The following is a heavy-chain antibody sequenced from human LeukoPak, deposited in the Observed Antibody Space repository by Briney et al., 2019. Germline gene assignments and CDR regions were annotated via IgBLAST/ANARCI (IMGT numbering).Heavy chain of an antibody. D-gene: IGHD5-18*01. J-gene: IGHJ6*02. CDR3: ARDGARGYSYGSPYYYYYYGMDV. Sequence: PGGSLRLSCAASGFTFSSYAMHWVRQAPGKGLEWVAVISYDGSKKYYADSVKGRFTISGDNSKNTLYLQMNSLRAEDTAVYYCARDGARGYSYGSPYYYYYYGMDVWGQGTTVTVSS. V-gene: IGHV3-30*01. CDR1: GFTFSSYA. CDR2: ISYDGSKK.